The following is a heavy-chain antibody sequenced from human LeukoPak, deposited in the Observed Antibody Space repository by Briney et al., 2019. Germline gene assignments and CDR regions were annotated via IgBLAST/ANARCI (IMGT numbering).Heavy chain of an antibody. CDR2: IKQDGSEK. D-gene: IGHD5-18*01. J-gene: IGHJ4*02. Sequence: GGSLRLSCAASGFTFSNFWMSWVRQAPGKGLEWVANIKQDGSEKYYVDSVKGRFTISRDNAKNSLYLQMNSLRAEDTAVYYCAREVADKSGYSYGYGGTDYWGQGTLVTVSS. CDR1: GFTFSNFW. CDR3: AREVADKSGYSYGYGGTDY. V-gene: IGHV3-7*01.